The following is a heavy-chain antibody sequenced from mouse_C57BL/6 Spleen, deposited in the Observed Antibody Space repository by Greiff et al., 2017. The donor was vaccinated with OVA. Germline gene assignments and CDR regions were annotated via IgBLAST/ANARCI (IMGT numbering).Heavy chain of an antibody. CDR1: GFTFSDYG. CDR2: ISSGSSTI. Sequence: DVHLVESGGGLVKPGGSLKLSCAASGFTFSDYGMHWVRQAPEKGLEWVAYISSGSSTIYYADTVKGRFTISRDNAKNTLFLQMTSLRSEDTAMYYCASDGYYVPFAYWGQGTLVTVSA. V-gene: IGHV5-17*01. J-gene: IGHJ3*01. CDR3: ASDGYYVPFAY. D-gene: IGHD2-3*01.